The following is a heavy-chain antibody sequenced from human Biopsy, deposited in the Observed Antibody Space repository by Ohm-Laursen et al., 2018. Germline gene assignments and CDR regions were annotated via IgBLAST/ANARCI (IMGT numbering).Heavy chain of an antibody. CDR3: VKQWGGYNFDS. Sequence: SLRLSCTASGFTFHTYAINWVRQAPGKGLEWVAHIDVSDYNTYYADSVRGRFTISRDNSKQMVHLEINSLTADDTAAYYCVKQWGGYNFDSWGQGTLVTVSS. CDR2: IDVSDYNT. D-gene: IGHD1-14*01. J-gene: IGHJ5*01. CDR1: GFTFHTYA. V-gene: IGHV3-23*01.